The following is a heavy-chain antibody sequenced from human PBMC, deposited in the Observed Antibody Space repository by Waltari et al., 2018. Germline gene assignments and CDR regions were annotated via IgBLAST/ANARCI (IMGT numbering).Heavy chain of an antibody. V-gene: IGHV3-11*01. D-gene: IGHD3-9*01. J-gene: IGHJ6*02. CDR1: GFTLSDHC. CDR3: ARCSILNNFYTPGVNDTYYYGIDV. CDR2: ISRSGTTI. Sequence: GGLVRPGGSLRISCAASGFTLSDHCMAWIRQAPGKGLEWISDISRSGTTIFFADSLKGRFTISRDTAKNSLFLQMDSLRADDSGVYYCARCSILNNFYTPGVNDTYYYGIDVWGQGTTVTVSS.